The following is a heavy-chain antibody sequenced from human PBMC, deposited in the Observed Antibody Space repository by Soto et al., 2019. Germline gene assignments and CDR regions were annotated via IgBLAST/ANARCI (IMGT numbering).Heavy chain of an antibody. Sequence: PWDSLKISCKGSGYTFTSYWIGWVRQMPGKGLEWMGFIYADDSDTRYSPSFQGQVTISADKSIRTAYLQWSSLKASDTAMNYCARGESGQTRGHYVNSFHICGQGTMVTVS. CDR3: ARGESGQTRGHYVNSFHI. V-gene: IGHV5-51*01. J-gene: IGHJ3*02. D-gene: IGHD3-22*01. CDR2: IYADDSDT. CDR1: GYTFTSYW.